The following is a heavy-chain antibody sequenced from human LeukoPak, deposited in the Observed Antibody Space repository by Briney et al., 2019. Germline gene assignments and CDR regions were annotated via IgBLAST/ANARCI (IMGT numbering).Heavy chain of an antibody. CDR3: ARDPDCGGDCHLDH. CDR1: GFTFSSYA. V-gene: IGHV3-23*01. Sequence: PGGSLRLSCAASGFTFSSYAMSWVRQAPGKGLEWVSAISGSGGSTYYADSVKGRFTISRDNAKNTLHLQMNSLRAEDTAVYYCARDPDCGGDCHLDHWGLGTLVTVSS. D-gene: IGHD2-21*02. J-gene: IGHJ4*02. CDR2: ISGSGGST.